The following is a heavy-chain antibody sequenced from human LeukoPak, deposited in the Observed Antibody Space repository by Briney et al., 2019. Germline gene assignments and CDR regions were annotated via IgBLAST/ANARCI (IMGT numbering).Heavy chain of an antibody. J-gene: IGHJ4*02. CDR3: AGGGDSGGYYYPMFDY. D-gene: IGHD3-22*01. CDR1: GGSFSGYY. CDR2: INHSGST. Sequence: SETLSLTCAVYGGSFSGYYWSWIRQPPGKGLEWIGEINHSGSTNYNPSLKSRVTISVDTSKNQFSLKLSSVAAADTAVYYCAGGGDSGGYYYPMFDYWGQGTLVTVSS. V-gene: IGHV4-34*01.